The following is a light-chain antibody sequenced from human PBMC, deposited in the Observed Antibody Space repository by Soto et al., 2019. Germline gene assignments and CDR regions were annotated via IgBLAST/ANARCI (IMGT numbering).Light chain of an antibody. Sequence: LTKPASVSGSPGQSITISCTGTSSDVGGYNYVSWYQQHPGKAPKVMIYDVSNRPSGVSNRFSGSKSGNTASLTISGLQADDEADYYCSSYRSSSTPFIFGGGTKVTVL. CDR3: SSYRSSSTPFI. CDR2: DVS. V-gene: IGLV2-14*01. CDR1: SSDVGGYNY. J-gene: IGLJ2*01.